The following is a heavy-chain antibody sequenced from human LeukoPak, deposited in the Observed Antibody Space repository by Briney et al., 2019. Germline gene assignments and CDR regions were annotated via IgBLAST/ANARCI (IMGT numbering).Heavy chain of an antibody. V-gene: IGHV3-53*01. D-gene: IGHD1-1*01. CDR3: ARDALHTTHFDY. CDR2: IYSGGST. J-gene: IGHJ4*02. CDR1: GFTVSSNY. Sequence: PGGSLRLSCAASGFTVSSNYMSWVRQAPGKGLEWVSVIYSGGSTYYADSVKGRFTISRDNSKNTLYLQMNSLRDEDTAVYYCARDALHTTHFDYWGQGTLVTVSS.